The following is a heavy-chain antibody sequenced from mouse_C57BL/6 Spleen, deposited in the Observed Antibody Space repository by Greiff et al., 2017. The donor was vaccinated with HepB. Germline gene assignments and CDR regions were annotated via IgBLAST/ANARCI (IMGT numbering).Heavy chain of an antibody. V-gene: IGHV1-82*01. CDR3: AEGPYYAMDY. Sequence: QVQLQQSGPELVKPGASVKISCKASGYAFSSSWLNWVKQRPGKGLEWIGRIYPGDGDTNYNGKFKGKATLTADKSSSTAYMQLSSLTSEDSAVYFCAEGPYYAMDYWGQGTSVTFSS. CDR1: GYAFSSSW. J-gene: IGHJ4*01. CDR2: IYPGDGDT.